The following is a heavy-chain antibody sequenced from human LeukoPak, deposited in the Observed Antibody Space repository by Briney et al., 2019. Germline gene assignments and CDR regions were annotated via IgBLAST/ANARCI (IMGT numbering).Heavy chain of an antibody. CDR3: ASDKDGDY. V-gene: IGHV3-66*01. D-gene: IGHD2-15*01. Sequence: GGSLRLSCAASEFIVSSHSMHWVRQAPGKGLEWVSAIYRGGGTFYADSVKGRFTISRDNSKNTLYLQVNSLRAEDTAVYYCASDKDGDYWGQGTLLTGSS. CDR2: IYRGGGT. CDR1: EFIVSSHS. J-gene: IGHJ4*02.